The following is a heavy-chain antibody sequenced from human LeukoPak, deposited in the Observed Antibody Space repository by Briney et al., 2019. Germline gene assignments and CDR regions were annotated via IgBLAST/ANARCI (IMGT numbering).Heavy chain of an antibody. J-gene: IGHJ4*02. Sequence: SETLSLTCTVSGDSISSSSYYWGWVRQPPGKGLEWIGSVYYFGDTYYSPSLESRVTISIDTSKNQFFLKLSSVTAADTAVYYCARHRNIVIVPTARGFDYWGQGTLVTVSS. CDR1: GDSISSSSYY. V-gene: IGHV4-39*01. D-gene: IGHD2-2*01. CDR3: ARHRNIVIVPTARGFDY. CDR2: VYYFGDT.